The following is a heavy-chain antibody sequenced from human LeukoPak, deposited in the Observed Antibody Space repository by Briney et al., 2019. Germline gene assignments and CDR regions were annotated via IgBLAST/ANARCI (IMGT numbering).Heavy chain of an antibody. Sequence: WASVKVSCKASGYTFTSYDINWVRQATGQGLEWMGWMNPNSGNTGYAQKFQGRVTITTDESTSTAYMEMSSLRSEDTAVYYCARDGASSGEVTTVRGVTYYFDYWGQGTLVTVSS. CDR3: ARDGASSGEVTTVRGVTYYFDY. D-gene: IGHD3-10*01. J-gene: IGHJ4*02. CDR1: GYTFTSYD. CDR2: MNPNSGNT. V-gene: IGHV1-8*01.